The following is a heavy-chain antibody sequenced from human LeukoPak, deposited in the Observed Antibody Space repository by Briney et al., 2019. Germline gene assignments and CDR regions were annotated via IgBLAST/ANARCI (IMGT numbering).Heavy chain of an antibody. D-gene: IGHD2-21*02. J-gene: IGHJ4*02. CDR2: MHVGTGNT. CDR1: GYTFIADY. Sequence: ASVQVSCKASGYTFIADYLQWVRQAPGLGPAWLGWMHVGTGNTRYAPKFQGRVTLSRDTSINTAYMELSSLTSDDTAVYYCAREGSCDGGDCYSFDFWGQGTLVTVSS. V-gene: IGHV1-2*02. CDR3: AREGSCDGGDCYSFDF.